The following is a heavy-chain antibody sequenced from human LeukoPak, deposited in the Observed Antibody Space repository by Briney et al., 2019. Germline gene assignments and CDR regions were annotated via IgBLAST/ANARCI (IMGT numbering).Heavy chain of an antibody. CDR2: INSGGSTI. J-gene: IGHJ4*02. D-gene: IGHD3-10*01. CDR3: ATSRRGFGGLWGY. CDR1: GSTFSNE. Sequence: GGSLRLSCAASGSTFSNEMNWVRQAPGKGLEWVSCINSGGSTIYYPDSVKGRFTISRDNAKKSLYLQMNSLRAEDTAVYYCATSRRGFGGLWGYWGQGTLVTVSS. V-gene: IGHV3-48*03.